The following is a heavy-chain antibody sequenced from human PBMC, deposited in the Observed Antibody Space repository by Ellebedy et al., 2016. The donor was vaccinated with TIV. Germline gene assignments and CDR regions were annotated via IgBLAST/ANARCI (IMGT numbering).Heavy chain of an antibody. V-gene: IGHV3-23*01. CDR3: ARDLMGGLRYFDWLPTDFDP. CDR1: GFTFSSYA. CDR2: INANGVSI. Sequence: GESLKISCAASGFTFSSYAMSWVRQAPGQGLEWVSGINANGVSIAYADSVKGRFTISRDNSKDTLFLQMNSLRAEDTAVYYCARDLMGGLRYFDWLPTDFDPWGQGTLVTVSS. J-gene: IGHJ5*02. D-gene: IGHD3-9*01.